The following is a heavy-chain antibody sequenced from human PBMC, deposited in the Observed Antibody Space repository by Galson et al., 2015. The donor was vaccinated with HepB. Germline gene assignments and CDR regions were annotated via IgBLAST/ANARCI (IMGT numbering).Heavy chain of an antibody. D-gene: IGHD4-17*01. J-gene: IGHJ6*02. V-gene: IGHV1-24*01. Sequence: SVKVSCKVSGYTLTELSMHWVRQAPGKGLEWMGGFDPEDGETIYAQKFQGRVTMTEDTSTDTAYMELSSLRSEDTAVYYCATDLRTVTTRMDVWGQGTTVTVSS. CDR1: GYTLTELS. CDR2: FDPEDGET. CDR3: ATDLRTVTTRMDV.